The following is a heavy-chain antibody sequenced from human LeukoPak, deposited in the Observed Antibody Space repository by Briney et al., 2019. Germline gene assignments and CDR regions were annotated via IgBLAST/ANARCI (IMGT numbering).Heavy chain of an antibody. J-gene: IGHJ4*02. Sequence: SQTLSLTCTVSGGSISSGGYCWSWIRQHPGKGLEWIGYIYYSGSTYYNPSLKSRVTISVDTSKNQFSLKLSSVTAADTAVYYCARIEDYFDYWGQGTLVTVSS. CDR2: IYYSGST. CDR3: ARIEDYFDY. V-gene: IGHV4-31*03. CDR1: GGSISSGGYC.